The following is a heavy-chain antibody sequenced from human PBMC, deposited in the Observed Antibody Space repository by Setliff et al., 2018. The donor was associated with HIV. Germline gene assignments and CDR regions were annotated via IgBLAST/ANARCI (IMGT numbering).Heavy chain of an antibody. CDR2: IKSEIDGGTT. CDR3: TKGTRYSSF. Sequence: PGGSLRLSCVTSEFTFTNAWMSWVRQAPGKGPEWVARIKSEIDGGTTAYTAPVKGRFTISRDDSRSTLYLRMSSLKTEDTAVYYCTKGTRYSSFWGQGTLVTVSS. D-gene: IGHD6-19*01. V-gene: IGHV3-15*01. CDR1: EFTFTNAW. J-gene: IGHJ4*02.